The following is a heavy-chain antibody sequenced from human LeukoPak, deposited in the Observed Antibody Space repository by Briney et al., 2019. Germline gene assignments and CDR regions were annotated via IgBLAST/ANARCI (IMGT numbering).Heavy chain of an antibody. Sequence: ASVKVSCKVSGDTLTELSMYWVRQAPGKGLEWMGGFDAEDSETIYSQNLRGRVTMTEDTSTDTAYMELRSLTSDDTAVYFCAAAPFGPGPQAYDYWGQGTLVTVSS. CDR2: FDAEDSET. V-gene: IGHV1-24*01. J-gene: IGHJ4*02. CDR1: GDTLTELS. CDR3: AAAPFGPGPQAYDY. D-gene: IGHD3-10*01.